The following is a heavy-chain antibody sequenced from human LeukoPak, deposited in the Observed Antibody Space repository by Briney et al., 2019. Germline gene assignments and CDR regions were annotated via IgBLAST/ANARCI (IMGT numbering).Heavy chain of an antibody. Sequence: GGSLRLSCAASGFSFTNYTMNWVRQAPGKGLEWVSSISISSSYRYYADSVKGRFTISRDNAKNSLYLQMNSLRAEDTAVYCARGYCSGGSCYFLVDYWGQGTLVTVSS. CDR2: ISISSSYR. J-gene: IGHJ4*02. V-gene: IGHV3-21*01. CDR3: RGYCSGGSCYFLVDY. CDR1: GFSFTNYT. D-gene: IGHD2-15*01.